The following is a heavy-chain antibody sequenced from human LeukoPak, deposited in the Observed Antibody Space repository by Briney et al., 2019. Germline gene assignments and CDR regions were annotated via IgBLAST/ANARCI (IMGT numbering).Heavy chain of an antibody. V-gene: IGHV3-73*01. CDR1: GFIFSECA. CDR3: TRDGGSWSHLDY. CDR2: IDTRGKGSAT. Sequence: GGSLRLSCEGSGFIFSECAIHWVRQASGKGLEWVGRIDTRGKGSATAYAASVRGRFTLSRDDSKSTAYLQMSSLKTEDTAAYFCTRDGGSWSHLDYWGQGVLVTVSS. D-gene: IGHD1-26*01. J-gene: IGHJ4*02.